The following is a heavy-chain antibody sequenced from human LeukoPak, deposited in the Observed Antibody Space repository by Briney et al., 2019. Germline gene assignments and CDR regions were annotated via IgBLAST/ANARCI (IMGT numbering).Heavy chain of an antibody. Sequence: GRSLRLSCAASGFTFSSYAMHWVRQAPGKGLEWVAVISYDGSNKYYADSVKGGFTISRDNTKNTLYLQMNILTAEDTAVYYCARDSSTLGVDVWGQGTTVTVSS. V-gene: IGHV3-30-3*01. CDR1: GFTFSSYA. J-gene: IGHJ6*02. CDR2: ISYDGSNK. CDR3: ARDSSTLGVDV.